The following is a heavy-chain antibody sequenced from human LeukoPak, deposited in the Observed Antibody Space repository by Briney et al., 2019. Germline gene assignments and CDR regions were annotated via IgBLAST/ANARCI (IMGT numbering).Heavy chain of an antibody. J-gene: IGHJ6*02. CDR2: IYPGDSDT. CDR3: ASSPGDRGVPGPYGMDV. Sequence: GESLQISCKGSGYSFTSYWIGWVRQLPGKGLEWMGIIYPGDSDTRYSPSFQGQVTISADKSISTAYLQWSSLKASDTAMYYCASSPGDRGVPGPYGMDVWGQGTTVTVSS. D-gene: IGHD3-10*01. V-gene: IGHV5-51*01. CDR1: GYSFTSYW.